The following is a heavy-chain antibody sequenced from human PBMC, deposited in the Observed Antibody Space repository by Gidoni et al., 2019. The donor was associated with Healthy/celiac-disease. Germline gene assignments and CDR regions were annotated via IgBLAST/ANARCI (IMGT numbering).Heavy chain of an antibody. J-gene: IGHJ4*02. Sequence: QLQLQESGPGLVKPSETLSLTCTVSGGSISSSSYYWGWIRQPPGKGLEWIGSIYYSGSTYYNPSLKSRVTISVDTSKNQFSLKLSSVTAADTAVYYCARQEGRYFDWFAPSPHFDYWGQGTLVTVSS. CDR1: GGSISSSSYY. D-gene: IGHD3-9*01. CDR3: ARQEGRYFDWFAPSPHFDY. V-gene: IGHV4-39*01. CDR2: IYYSGST.